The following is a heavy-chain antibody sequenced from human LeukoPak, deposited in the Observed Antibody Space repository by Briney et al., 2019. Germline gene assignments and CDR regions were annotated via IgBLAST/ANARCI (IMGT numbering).Heavy chain of an antibody. CDR3: ARQYYYGSGSITRPAKRYYYYYYMDV. CDR1: GGSISSSSYY. J-gene: IGHJ6*03. CDR2: IYYSGST. V-gene: IGHV4-39*07. Sequence: SETLSLTCTVSGGSISSSSYYWGWIRQPPGKGLEWIGSIYYSGSTYYNPSLKSRVTISVDTSKNQFSLKLSSVTAADTAVYYCARQYYYGSGSITRPAKRYYYYYYMDVWGKGTTVTISS. D-gene: IGHD3-10*01.